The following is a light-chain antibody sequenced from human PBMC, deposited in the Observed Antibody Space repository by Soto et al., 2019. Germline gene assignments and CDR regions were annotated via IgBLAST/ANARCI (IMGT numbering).Light chain of an antibody. CDR3: QKYNSALGFT. J-gene: IGKJ3*01. Sequence: DIQMTQSPSTLSASVGDRVTITCRASQSISSWLAWYQQKPGKAPKLLIYDASTLQSGVPSRFSGSGSGTDFTLTISSLQPEDVATYYCQKYNSALGFTFGPGTKVDIK. V-gene: IGKV1-27*01. CDR1: QSISSW. CDR2: DAS.